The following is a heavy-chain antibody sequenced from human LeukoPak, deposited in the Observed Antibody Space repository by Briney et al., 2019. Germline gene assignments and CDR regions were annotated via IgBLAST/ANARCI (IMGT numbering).Heavy chain of an antibody. V-gene: IGHV1-46*01. J-gene: IGHJ4*02. Sequence: ASVKVSCKASGYTFTSYYMHWVRQAPGQGLEWMGIINPSGGSTSYAQKFQGRVTMTRDTSTSTVYMELSSLRSEDTVVYYCASSLWGELSLGDYWGQGTLVTVSS. CDR2: INPSGGST. CDR1: GYTFTSYY. D-gene: IGHD3-16*02. CDR3: ASSLWGELSLGDY.